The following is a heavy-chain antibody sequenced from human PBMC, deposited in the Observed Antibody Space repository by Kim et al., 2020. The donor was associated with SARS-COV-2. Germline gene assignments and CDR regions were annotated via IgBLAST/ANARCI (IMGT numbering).Heavy chain of an antibody. CDR2: ISYDGSNK. Sequence: GGSLRLSCAASGFTFSGYGMHWVRQAPGKGLEWVALISYDGSNKYYADSVKGRFTISRDNSKNTLYLQMSSLRAEDTAVYYCAKDTYYYDSSGPNYWGQGTPAPVPS. D-gene: IGHD3-22*01. V-gene: IGHV3-30*18. J-gene: IGHJ4*02. CDR3: AKDTYYYDSSGPNY. CDR1: GFTFSGYG.